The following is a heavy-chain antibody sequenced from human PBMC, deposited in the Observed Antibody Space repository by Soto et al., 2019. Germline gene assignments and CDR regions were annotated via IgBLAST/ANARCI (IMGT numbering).Heavy chain of an antibody. D-gene: IGHD5-12*01. CDR2: ISASSSSI. CDR1: GFTFSSYS. J-gene: IGHJ4*02. V-gene: IGHV3-48*01. CDR3: ARDPYSGDDIDLDY. Sequence: HPGGSLRLSCAASGFTFSSYSMNWVRQAPGKGLDWVSYISASSSSIFYADSVKGRFTISRDNAKNSLYLQINSLRAEDTAIYYCARDPYSGDDIDLDYWGQGTLVTVSS.